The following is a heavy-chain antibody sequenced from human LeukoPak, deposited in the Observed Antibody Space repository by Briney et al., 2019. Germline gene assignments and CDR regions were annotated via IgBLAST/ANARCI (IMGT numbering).Heavy chain of an antibody. CDR3: AGVPAAISWFDP. V-gene: IGHV1-69*05. CDR1: GGTFSSYA. CDR2: IIPIFGTA. Sequence: GASVKVSCKASGGTFSSYAISWVRQAPGQGLEWMGGIIPIFGTANYAQKFQGRVTITTDESTSTAYVELSSLRSEDTAVYYCAGVPAAISWFDPWGQGTLVTVSS. D-gene: IGHD2-2*01. J-gene: IGHJ5*02.